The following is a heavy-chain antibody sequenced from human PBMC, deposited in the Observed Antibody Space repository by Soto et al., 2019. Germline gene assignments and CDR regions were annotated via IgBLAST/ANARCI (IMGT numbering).Heavy chain of an antibody. J-gene: IGHJ4*02. D-gene: IGHD3-3*01. CDR2: ISGSGGST. Sequence: GGSLRLSCAASGFTFSSYAMSWVRQAPGKGLEWVSAISGSGGSTYYADSVKGRFTISRDNSKNTLYLQMNSLRAEDTAVYYCAKYRYYDFWSGYPGPFDYWGQGTLVTVSS. V-gene: IGHV3-23*01. CDR1: GFTFSSYA. CDR3: AKYRYYDFWSGYPGPFDY.